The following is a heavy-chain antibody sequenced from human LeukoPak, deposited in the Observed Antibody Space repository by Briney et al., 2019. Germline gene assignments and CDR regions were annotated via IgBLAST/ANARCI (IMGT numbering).Heavy chain of an antibody. J-gene: IGHJ5*01. D-gene: IGHD3-22*01. CDR2: INPNSGGT. Sequence: ASVKVSCKASGYTFTGYYMHWVRQAPGQGLEWMGWINPNSGGTNYAQKFQGRVTMTRDTSISTAYMELSRLESDDTAVYYCARGPNYDTSGPDFWGQGTLVTVSS. V-gene: IGHV1-2*02. CDR1: GYTFTGYY. CDR3: ARGPNYDTSGPDF.